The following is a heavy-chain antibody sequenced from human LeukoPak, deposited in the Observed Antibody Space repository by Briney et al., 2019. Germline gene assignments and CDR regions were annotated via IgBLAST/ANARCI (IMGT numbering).Heavy chain of an antibody. D-gene: IGHD3-10*01. Sequence: GESLKISCKASGYTFTGDWIGWVRQMPGKGLEWMGIIYPGDSDTRYSPSFQGQVTISADKSISTAYLQWSSLKASDTAMYYCARLGTMVRGQSDYWGQGTLVTVSS. CDR3: ARLGTMVRGQSDY. CDR2: IYPGDSDT. J-gene: IGHJ4*02. V-gene: IGHV5-51*01. CDR1: GYTFTGDW.